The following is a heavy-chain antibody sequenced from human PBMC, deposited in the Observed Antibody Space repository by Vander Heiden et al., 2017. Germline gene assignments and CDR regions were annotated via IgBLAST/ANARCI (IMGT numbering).Heavy chain of an antibody. D-gene: IGHD3-3*01. CDR1: GFTFSSYS. CDR3: VRFLEWFGAFDY. CDR2: ISSSSSYI. Sequence: EVQLVESGGGLVKPGGSLRLSCAASGFTFSSYSMNWVRQAPGKGLEWVSSISSSSSYIYYADSVKGRFTISRDNAKNSLYLQMNSLRAEDTAVYYCVRFLEWFGAFDYWGQGTLVTVSS. V-gene: IGHV3-21*01. J-gene: IGHJ4*02.